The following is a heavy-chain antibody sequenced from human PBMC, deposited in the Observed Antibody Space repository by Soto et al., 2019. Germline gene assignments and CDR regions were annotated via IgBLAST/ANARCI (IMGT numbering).Heavy chain of an antibody. V-gene: IGHV3-23*01. J-gene: IGHJ3*02. CDR2: IGTHADTT. D-gene: IGHD3-22*01. Sequence: EVQLLESGGGLVQPGGSLRLSCAASGFTFSTYALTWVRQAPGKGLEWVSIIGTHADTTYYVDSVKGRFSISRDNSKNTLYLQMNSLSAEDKAVYYCERPYFEGAVNDGFDNCGRGTMVTVSS. CDR1: GFTFSTYA. CDR3: ERPYFEGAVNDGFDN.